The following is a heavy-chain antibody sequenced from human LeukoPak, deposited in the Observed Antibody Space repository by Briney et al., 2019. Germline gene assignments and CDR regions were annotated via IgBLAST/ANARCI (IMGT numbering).Heavy chain of an antibody. J-gene: IGHJ4*02. CDR3: ARYRDVGYYFDY. V-gene: IGHV3-30*04. Sequence: PGRSLRLSCAASGFTFSSYAMHWVRQAPGKGLEWVAVISYDGSNKYYADSVKGRFTISRDNSKNTLYLQMNSLRAEDTAVYYCARYRDVGYYFDYWGQGTLVTVSS. CDR2: ISYDGSNK. CDR1: GFTFSSYA. D-gene: IGHD2-15*01.